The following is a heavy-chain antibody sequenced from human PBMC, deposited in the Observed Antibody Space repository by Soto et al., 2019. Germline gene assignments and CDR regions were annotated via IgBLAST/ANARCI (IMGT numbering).Heavy chain of an antibody. CDR1: GYTFTSYD. CDR3: ARIGSPDYDYIWGSYRTTPYYYYYMDV. Sequence: AASVKVSCKASGYTFTSYDINWVRQATGQGLEWMGWMNPNSGNTGYAQKFQGRVTMTRNTSISTAYMELSSLRSEDTAVYYCARIGSPDYDYIWGSYRTTPYYYYYMDVWGKGTTVTVSS. CDR2: MNPNSGNT. J-gene: IGHJ6*03. V-gene: IGHV1-8*01. D-gene: IGHD3-16*02.